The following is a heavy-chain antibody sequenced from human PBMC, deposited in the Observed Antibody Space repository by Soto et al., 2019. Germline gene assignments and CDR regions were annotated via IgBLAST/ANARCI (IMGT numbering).Heavy chain of an antibody. CDR1: GFTFSSYG. J-gene: IGHJ6*02. V-gene: IGHV3-30*18. CDR2: ISYDGSNK. CDR3: AKSFGVRGVLYYYYYGMDV. Sequence: GGSLRLSCGASGFTFSSYGMHWVRQAPGKGLEWVAAISYDGSNKYYADSVKGRFTISRDNSKNTLYLQMNSLRAEDTAVYYCAKSFGVRGVLYYYYYGMDVWGQGTTVTVSS. D-gene: IGHD3-10*01.